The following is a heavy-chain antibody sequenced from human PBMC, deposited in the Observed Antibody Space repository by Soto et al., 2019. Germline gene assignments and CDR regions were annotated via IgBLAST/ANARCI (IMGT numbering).Heavy chain of an antibody. Sequence: EVQLVESGGGLVQPGGSLRLSCAASGFTFSSYEMNWVRQAPGKGPEWVSYISSSGSTIYYADSVKGRFTISRDNAKNSLYLQMNSLRAEDTAVYYCARDAFLEGGMDVWGQGTTVTVSS. CDR2: ISSSGSTI. J-gene: IGHJ6*02. V-gene: IGHV3-48*03. D-gene: IGHD3-3*01. CDR1: GFTFSSYE. CDR3: ARDAFLEGGMDV.